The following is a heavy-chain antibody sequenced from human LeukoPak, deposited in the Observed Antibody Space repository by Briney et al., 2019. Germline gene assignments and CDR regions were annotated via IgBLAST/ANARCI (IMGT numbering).Heavy chain of an antibody. D-gene: IGHD3-3*01. CDR1: GGSFSGYY. J-gene: IGHJ3*02. Sequence: SETLSLTCAVYGGSFSGYYWSWIRQPPGKGLEWIGEINHSGSTNYNPSLKSRVTISVDTSKNQFSLKLSSVTAADTAVYYCARVPRITTFGVVIIQSVDAFDIWGQGTMVTVSS. CDR2: INHSGST. V-gene: IGHV4-34*01. CDR3: ARVPRITTFGVVIIQSVDAFDI.